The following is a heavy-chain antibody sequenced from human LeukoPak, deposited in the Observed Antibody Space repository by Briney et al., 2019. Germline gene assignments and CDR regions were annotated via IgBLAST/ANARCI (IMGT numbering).Heavy chain of an antibody. D-gene: IGHD3-22*01. Sequence: PGGSLRLSCAASGFTFSRYGMNWVRQAPGKGLEWVSCIGGSSGDIYYADSVKGRFTISRDNDKNSLHLQMNSLRVEDTAVYYCAREGPYDSSGYIDFDYWGQGILVTVSS. CDR1: GFTFSRYG. V-gene: IGHV3-21*01. CDR3: AREGPYDSSGYIDFDY. J-gene: IGHJ4*02. CDR2: IGGSSGDI.